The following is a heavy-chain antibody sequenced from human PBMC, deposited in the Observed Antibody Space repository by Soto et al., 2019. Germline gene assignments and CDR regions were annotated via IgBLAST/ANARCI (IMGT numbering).Heavy chain of an antibody. Sequence: EVQLVESGGGLVQPGGSLRLSCAASGFEFSAYWMTWVRQAPGKGLEWVANIKKDGIEKYYGDSVRGRFSVFRDNAKNAAYLQMNRLKGEDTGVYFCARGRYNSGDYPNFFDYWGQGAWVTVSS. D-gene: IGHD5-12*01. J-gene: IGHJ4*02. CDR2: IKKDGIEK. CDR3: ARGRYNSGDYPNFFDY. V-gene: IGHV3-7*01. CDR1: GFEFSAYW.